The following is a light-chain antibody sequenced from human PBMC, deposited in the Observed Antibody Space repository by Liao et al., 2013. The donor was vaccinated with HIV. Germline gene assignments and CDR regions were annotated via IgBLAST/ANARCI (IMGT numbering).Light chain of an antibody. CDR3: HVWDSSSHHVV. V-gene: IGLV3-21*04. CDR1: NIGNKS. CDR2: SDS. J-gene: IGLJ2*01. Sequence: SYELTQPPSVSVAPGKTASITCGGNNIGNKSVHWYQQKPGQAPVMVIYSDSDRPSGIPERFSGSNSGNTATLTISRVEAGDEADYYCHVWDSSSHHVVFGGGTKLTVL.